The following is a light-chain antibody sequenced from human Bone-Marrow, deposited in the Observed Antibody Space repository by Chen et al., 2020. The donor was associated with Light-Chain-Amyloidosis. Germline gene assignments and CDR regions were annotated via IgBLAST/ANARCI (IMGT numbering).Light chain of an antibody. CDR2: DDS. J-gene: IGLJ3*02. V-gene: IGLV3-21*02. CDR3: QVWDRSSDRPV. Sequence: SYVLTQPSPVSVAPGQTATIACGGNNIGSTSLHWYQQTPGQAPLLVVYDDSDRPSGIPERLSGSNSGNTATLTISRVEAGDEADYYCQVWDRSSDRPVFGGGTKLTVL. CDR1: NIGSTS.